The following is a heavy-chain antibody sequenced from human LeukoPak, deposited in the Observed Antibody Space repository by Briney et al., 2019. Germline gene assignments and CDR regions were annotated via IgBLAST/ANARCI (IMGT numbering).Heavy chain of an antibody. Sequence: GGSLRLSCAASGFTFSSYSMNWVRQAPGKGLEWVSSISSSSSYIYYADSVKGRFTISRDNAKNSLYLQMNSLRAEDTAVYYCARDPDIVVVPAAYNWFDPWGQGTLVTVSS. D-gene: IGHD2-2*01. J-gene: IGHJ5*02. V-gene: IGHV3-21*01. CDR1: GFTFSSYS. CDR3: ARDPDIVVVPAAYNWFDP. CDR2: ISSSSSYI.